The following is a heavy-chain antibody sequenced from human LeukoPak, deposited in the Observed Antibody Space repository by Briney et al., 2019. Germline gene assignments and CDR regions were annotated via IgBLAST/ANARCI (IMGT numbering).Heavy chain of an antibody. CDR2: INPNSGGT. CDR1: GYTFTGYY. Sequence: GASVKDSCKDSGYTFTGYYMHGVRQAPGQGLEWMGWINPNSGGTNYAQKFQGRVTMTRDTSISTAYMELSRLRSDDTAVYYCARVDRVASYYYYYYYMDVWGKGTTVTISS. V-gene: IGHV1-2*02. J-gene: IGHJ6*03. D-gene: IGHD2-15*01. CDR3: ARVDRVASYYYYYYYMDV.